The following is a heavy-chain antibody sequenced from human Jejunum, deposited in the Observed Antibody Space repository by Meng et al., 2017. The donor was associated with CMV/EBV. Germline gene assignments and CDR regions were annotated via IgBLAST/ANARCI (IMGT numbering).Heavy chain of an antibody. Sequence: QVQLGQSGVEVKKPGASVKVSCKASGYTFTGYYIHWVRQAPGQGLEWMGWINPNTGGTKYAQKFQGWVTMTRETSISTAYMELSRLRSDDTAVYYCARGRYELIWGLFDPWGQGTLVTVSS. CDR1: GYTFTGYY. V-gene: IGHV1-2*04. D-gene: IGHD1-1*01. CDR2: INPNTGGT. CDR3: ARGRYELIWGLFDP. J-gene: IGHJ5*02.